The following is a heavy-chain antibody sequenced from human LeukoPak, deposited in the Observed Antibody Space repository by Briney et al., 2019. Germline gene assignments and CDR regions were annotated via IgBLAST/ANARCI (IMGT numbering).Heavy chain of an antibody. Sequence: GGSLRLSCAASGFTFSSYWMSWVRQAPGKGLEWEANIKQDGSEKYYVDSVKGRFTISRDNAKNSLYLQMNSLRAEDTAVYYCARKNYGDYEPFFDYWGQGTLVTVSS. J-gene: IGHJ4*02. V-gene: IGHV3-7*01. D-gene: IGHD4-17*01. CDR3: ARKNYGDYEPFFDY. CDR2: IKQDGSEK. CDR1: GFTFSSYW.